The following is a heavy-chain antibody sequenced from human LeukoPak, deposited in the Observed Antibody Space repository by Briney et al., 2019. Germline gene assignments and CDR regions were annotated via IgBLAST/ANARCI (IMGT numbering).Heavy chain of an antibody. D-gene: IGHD3-10*01. Sequence: SETLSLTCTVSGGSISSSSYYWGWIRQPPGKWLEWIGSIYYSGSTYYNPSLKSRVTISVDTSKNQFSLKLSSVTAADTAVYYCARHMVRDYGMDVWGQGTTVTVSS. J-gene: IGHJ6*02. CDR2: IYYSGST. V-gene: IGHV4-39*01. CDR3: ARHMVRDYGMDV. CDR1: GGSISSSSYY.